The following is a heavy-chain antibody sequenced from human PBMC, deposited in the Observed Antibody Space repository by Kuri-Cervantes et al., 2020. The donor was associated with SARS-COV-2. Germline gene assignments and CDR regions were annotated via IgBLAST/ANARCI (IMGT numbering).Heavy chain of an antibody. CDR3: ARERILPRRAFGYEFDY. V-gene: IGHV1-3*01. D-gene: IGHD5-12*01. Sequence: SVTVSRKASGYTFTSYAMHWVRQAPGQRLEWMGWINAGNGNTKYSQKFQGRVTITRDTSAGTAYMELSSLRSEDTAVYYCARERILPRRAFGYEFDYWGQGTLVTISS. CDR1: GYTFTSYA. J-gene: IGHJ4*02. CDR2: INAGNGNT.